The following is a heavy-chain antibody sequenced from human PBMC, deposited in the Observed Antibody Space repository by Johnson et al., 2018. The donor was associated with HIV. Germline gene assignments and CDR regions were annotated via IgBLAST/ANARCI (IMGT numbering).Heavy chain of an antibody. J-gene: IGHJ3*02. CDR3: AKDKAVVTALYDAFDI. V-gene: IGHV3-30*02. CDR2: IRYDGSNK. Sequence: VQLVESGGGVVQPGGSLRLSCAASGFSFSSYGMYWSRQAPDKGLEWVAYIRYDGSNKYYADSVKGRFTISRDNSKNTLYLQMNSLRAEDTAVYYCAKDKAVVTALYDAFDIWGQGTMVTVSS. D-gene: IGHD2-21*02. CDR1: GFSFSSYG.